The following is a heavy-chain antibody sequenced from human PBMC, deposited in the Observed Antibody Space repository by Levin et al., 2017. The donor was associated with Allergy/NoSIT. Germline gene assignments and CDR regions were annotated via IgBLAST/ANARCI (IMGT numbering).Heavy chain of an antibody. D-gene: IGHD2/OR15-2a*01. CDR1: GASIKSNNW. J-gene: IGHJ4*02. CDR3: ASSMTWENCRGTFCRNYFHS. V-gene: IGHV4-4*02. Sequence: SETLSLTCDVSGASIKSNNWWTWVRQPPGKGLEWVGEIHHNGTTNYSPSLKSRVTISQDQSKNHFSLRLTSVTAADTAVYYCASSMTWENCRGTFCRNYFHSWGQGTLVTVFS. CDR2: IHHNGTT.